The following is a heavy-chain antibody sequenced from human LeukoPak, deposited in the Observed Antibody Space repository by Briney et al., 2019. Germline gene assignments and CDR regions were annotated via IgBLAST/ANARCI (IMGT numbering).Heavy chain of an antibody. CDR1: GYSISSGYY. CDR2: IYHSGST. CDR3: ARDPYGGYDY. V-gene: IGHV4-38-2*02. J-gene: IGHJ4*02. D-gene: IGHD4-23*01. Sequence: SETLSLTCAVSGYSISSGYYWGWIRQLPGKGLEWIGSIYHSGSTYYNPSLKSRVTISVDTSKNQFSLKLSSVTAADTAVYYCARDPYGGYDYWGQGTLVTVSS.